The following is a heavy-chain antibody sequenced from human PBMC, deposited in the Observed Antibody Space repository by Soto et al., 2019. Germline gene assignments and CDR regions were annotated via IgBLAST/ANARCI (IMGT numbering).Heavy chain of an antibody. CDR3: VSGRFPNWFDP. J-gene: IGHJ5*02. V-gene: IGHV2-5*02. CDR1: GFSFSTPGVG. CDR2: IYWDDDR. D-gene: IGHD3-10*01. Sequence: QITLKESGPTLVKPTQTLTLTCTFSGFSFSTPGVGVGWIRQPPGEALEWLALIYWDDDRRYSPSLRSRLTITQDTAKHQVVLTMTNMDPVDTATYSCVSGRFPNWFDPWGRGILVTVSS.